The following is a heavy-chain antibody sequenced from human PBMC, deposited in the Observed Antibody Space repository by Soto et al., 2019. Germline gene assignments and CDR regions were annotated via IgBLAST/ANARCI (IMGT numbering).Heavy chain of an antibody. Sequence: QVQLEESGPGLVKPSETLSLTCTVSGGSIGNKYWSWIRQPPGKGLEWLGYISYTGRPNYNPSLKSRVTISIDTSMNQFSLKLSSVTVADTAVYYCARGGTYGSLMIRDRFDSWGQGTLVTVSS. J-gene: IGHJ5*01. CDR3: ARGGTYGSLMIRDRFDS. V-gene: IGHV4-59*01. D-gene: IGHD6-6*01. CDR1: GGSIGNKY. CDR2: ISYTGRP.